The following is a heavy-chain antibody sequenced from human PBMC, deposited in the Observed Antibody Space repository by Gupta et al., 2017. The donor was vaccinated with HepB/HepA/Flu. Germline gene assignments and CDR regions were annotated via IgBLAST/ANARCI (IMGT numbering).Heavy chain of an antibody. CDR3: AKRDLRWGRDAPPPFYFDY. D-gene: IGHD3-16*01. V-gene: IGHV3-23*01. Sequence: ITGNGDTTFYADSVKGRFTISRDDAKNTVFLQMNSLGAADTAVYYCAKRDLRWGRDAPPPFYFDYWGQGTLVTVSS. CDR2: ITGNGDTT. J-gene: IGHJ4*02.